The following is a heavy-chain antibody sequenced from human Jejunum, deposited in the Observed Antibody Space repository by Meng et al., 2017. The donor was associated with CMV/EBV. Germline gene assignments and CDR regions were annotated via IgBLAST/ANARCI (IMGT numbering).Heavy chain of an antibody. Sequence: ETLSLTCTVSGASISSYYWSWIRQPPGKGLEWIGYIYYSGRTNYNPSLKSRATISADMSKNQFSLKLRSVTAADTAVYYCAKVDGPWGQGTLVTVSS. CDR2: IYYSGRT. V-gene: IGHV4-59*01. CDR3: AKVDGP. D-gene: IGHD2-2*03. CDR1: GASISSYY. J-gene: IGHJ5*02.